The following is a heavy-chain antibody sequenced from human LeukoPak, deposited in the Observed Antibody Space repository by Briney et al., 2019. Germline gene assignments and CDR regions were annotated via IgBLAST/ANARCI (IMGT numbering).Heavy chain of an antibody. CDR2: ISGSGGST. Sequence: GGSLRLSRAASGFTFSSYAMSWVRQAPGKGLEWVPAISGSGGSTYYADSVKGRFTISRDNSKNTLYLQMNSLRAEDTAAYYCARALDYGGNARYYYYYYMDVWGKGTTVTVSS. V-gene: IGHV3-23*01. J-gene: IGHJ6*03. CDR3: ARALDYGGNARYYYYYYMDV. D-gene: IGHD4-23*01. CDR1: GFTFSSYA.